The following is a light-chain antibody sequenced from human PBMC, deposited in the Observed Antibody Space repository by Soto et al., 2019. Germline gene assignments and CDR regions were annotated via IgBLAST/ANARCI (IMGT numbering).Light chain of an antibody. CDR2: DVT. J-gene: IGLJ1*01. CDR1: NSDIGGYNY. V-gene: IGLV2-11*01. CDR3: CSHAGSYTFYV. Sequence: QSVLTQPRSVSGSPGQSVTISCTGTNSDIGGYNYVSWYQQHPGKAPKLMIYDVTKRPSGAPNRFSGSKSGNTASLTISGLQADDEADYYCCSHAGSYTFYVFGTGTKVTVL.